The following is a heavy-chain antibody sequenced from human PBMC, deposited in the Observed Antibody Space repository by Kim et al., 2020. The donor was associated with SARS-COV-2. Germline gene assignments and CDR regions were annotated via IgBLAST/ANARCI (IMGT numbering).Heavy chain of an antibody. Sequence: GGSLRLSCTTSGFTFTGHAMSWVRQAPGKGLEWVSCIDGSDGTTYYVDSVRGRFIISRDDSKNTLYLQMSALRGDDTAVYYCMKGGWGWIWDHWGQGTLVTVSS. CDR3: MKGGWGWIWDH. CDR1: GFTFTGHA. D-gene: IGHD2-21*01. CDR2: IDGSDGTT. J-gene: IGHJ4*02. V-gene: IGHV3-23*01.